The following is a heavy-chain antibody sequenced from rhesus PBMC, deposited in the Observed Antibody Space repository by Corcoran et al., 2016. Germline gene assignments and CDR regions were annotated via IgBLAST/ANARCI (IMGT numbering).Heavy chain of an antibody. CDR2: IYGGRGST. CDR1: GGSISSHY. D-gene: IGHD1-20*01. Sequence: QVQLQESGPGLVTPSETLSLTCAVSGGSISSHYCSWIRPSPGKGLEGIGYIYGGRGSTSYNPSLKSRVTISTDTSKNQFSLKLSSVTAADTAVYYCARFSGTTLFDYWGQGVLVTVSS. CDR3: ARFSGTTLFDY. V-gene: IGHV4-147*01. J-gene: IGHJ4*01.